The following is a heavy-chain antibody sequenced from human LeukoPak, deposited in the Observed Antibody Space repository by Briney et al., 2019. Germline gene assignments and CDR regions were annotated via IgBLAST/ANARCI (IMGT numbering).Heavy chain of an antibody. Sequence: SETLSLTCTVSGGSISSYYWSWIRQPPGKGLEWIGYIYYSGRTKYNPSLKSRVTISVDTSKNQFSLKLSSVTAADTAVYYCASSPGYCSSISCYSYFDYWGQGTLVTVSS. J-gene: IGHJ4*02. CDR2: IYYSGRT. V-gene: IGHV4-59*12. CDR1: GGSISSYY. D-gene: IGHD2-2*02. CDR3: ASSPGYCSSISCYSYFDY.